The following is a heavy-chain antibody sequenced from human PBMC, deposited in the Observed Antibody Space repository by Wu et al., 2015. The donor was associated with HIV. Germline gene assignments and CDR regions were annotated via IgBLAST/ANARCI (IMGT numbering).Heavy chain of an antibody. D-gene: IGHD3-10*01. J-gene: IGHJ5*02. CDR3: ASPFGSGP. CDR2: XNPNSGGT. V-gene: IGHV1-2*02. CDR1: GYTFTDYY. Sequence: QVQLVQSGAGVRILGPSVKVSCKASGYTFTDYYLHWVRHTPGQGLEWMGWXNPNSGGTNYAQKFQGRVTMTRDTSISTAYMELSRLRSDDTAIYYCASPFGSGPWGQGTLVTVSS.